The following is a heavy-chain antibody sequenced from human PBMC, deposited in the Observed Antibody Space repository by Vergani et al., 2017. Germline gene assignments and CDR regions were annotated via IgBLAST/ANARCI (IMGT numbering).Heavy chain of an antibody. V-gene: IGHV4-39*02. CDR1: GGSISSSSYY. D-gene: IGHD2/OR15-2a*01. Sequence: QLQLQESGPGLVKPSETLSLTCTVSGGSISSSSYYWGWIGPPPGKGLGWIGSIYFIGSTYYNPSLKSRVTISVDTSKNHLSLKLSSVTAADTAVYYCARRGAIYGYFDHWGQGTQVTVSS. CDR3: ARRGAIYGYFDH. J-gene: IGHJ4*02. CDR2: IYFIGST.